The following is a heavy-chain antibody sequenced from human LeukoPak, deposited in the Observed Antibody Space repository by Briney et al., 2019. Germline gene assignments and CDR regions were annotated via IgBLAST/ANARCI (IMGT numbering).Heavy chain of an antibody. J-gene: IGHJ6*03. CDR2: IHYSGST. CDR3: ANIERYYYYMDV. CDR1: GGSISSSSYY. V-gene: IGHV4-39*01. Sequence: SETLSLTCTVSGGSISSSSYYWGWIRQPPGKGLEWIGNIHYSGSTYDNPSLKSRVTISVDTSKSQVSLKLSSVTAADTAVYYCANIERYYYYMDVWGKGTTVTVSS. D-gene: IGHD5-12*01.